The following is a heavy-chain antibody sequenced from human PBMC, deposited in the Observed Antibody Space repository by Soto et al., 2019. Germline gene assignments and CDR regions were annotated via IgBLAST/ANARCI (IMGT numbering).Heavy chain of an antibody. CDR3: ARHRAKAPVGAAACSGGLV. Sequence: SETLSLTCTVSGGSISSSSYYWGWIRQPPGKGLEWIGSIYYSGSTYYNPSLKSRVTISVDTSKNQFSLKLSSVTAADTAVYYCARHRAKAPVGAAACSGGLVWGQGTTVTVS. V-gene: IGHV4-39*01. D-gene: IGHD6-13*01. CDR1: GGSISSSSYY. CDR2: IYYSGST. J-gene: IGHJ6*02.